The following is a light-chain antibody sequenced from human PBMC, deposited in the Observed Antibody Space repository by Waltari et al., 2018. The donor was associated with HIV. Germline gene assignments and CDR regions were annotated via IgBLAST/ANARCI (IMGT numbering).Light chain of an antibody. CDR2: EVT. CDR1: SSHIGAYDS. J-gene: IGLJ2*01. V-gene: IGLV2-8*01. CDR3: SSYGDNIRVL. Sequence: QSGLTQPPSASESLGQSLTISCTGSSSHIGAYDSVSWFQQHPHSAPKLLLYEVTKRPSGVPDRFSGSRSGDTAFLGVSGLQPDDSGAYFCSSYGDNIRVLFGGGTNLTVL.